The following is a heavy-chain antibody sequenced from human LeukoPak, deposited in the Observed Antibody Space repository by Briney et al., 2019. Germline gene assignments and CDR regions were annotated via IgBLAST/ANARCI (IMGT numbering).Heavy chain of an antibody. CDR2: IYYSGST. D-gene: IGHD3-9*01. CDR3: ASSPNLYYDILTGYFPSYFQH. CDR1: GGSFSSYY. Sequence: SETLSLTCAVYGGSFSSYYWSWIRQPPGKGLEWIGYIYYSGSTNYNPSLKSRVTISVDTSKNQFSLKLSSVTAADTAVYYCASSPNLYYDILTGYFPSYFQHWGQGTLVTVSS. V-gene: IGHV4-59*01. J-gene: IGHJ1*01.